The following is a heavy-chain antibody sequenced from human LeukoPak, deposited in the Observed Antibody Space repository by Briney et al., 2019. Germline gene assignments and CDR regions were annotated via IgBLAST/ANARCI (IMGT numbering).Heavy chain of an antibody. CDR1: GFTFSSYG. J-gene: IGHJ4*02. CDR2: ISSDGSHE. CDR3: AKGDYSGYYYTDY. Sequence: GTSLRLSCAASGFTFSSYGMHWVRRAPGKGLEWVAVISSDGSHENYADSVKGRLTVSRDNSKNTLYLQMDSLRPEDTAVYYCAKGDYSGYYYTDYWGQGTLVTVSS. V-gene: IGHV3-30*18. D-gene: IGHD3-22*01.